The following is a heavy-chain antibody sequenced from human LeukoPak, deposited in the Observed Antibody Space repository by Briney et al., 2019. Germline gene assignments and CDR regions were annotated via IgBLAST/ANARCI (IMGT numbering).Heavy chain of an antibody. CDR1: GGTFSSYA. CDR2: IIPILGIA. J-gene: IGHJ4*02. V-gene: IGHV1-69*04. Sequence: SVKVSCKASGGTFSSYAISWVRQAPGQGLEWMGRIIPILGIANYAQKFQGRVTITADKSTSTAYMELSSLRSEDTAVYYCARGIEYSSSRADLRYWGQGTLVTVSS. CDR3: ARGIEYSSSRADLRY. D-gene: IGHD6-6*01.